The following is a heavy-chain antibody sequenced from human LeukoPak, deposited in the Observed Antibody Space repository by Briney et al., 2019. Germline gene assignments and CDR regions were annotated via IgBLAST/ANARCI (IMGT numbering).Heavy chain of an antibody. CDR3: ATEYSGYDRNPHY. Sequence: ASVKVSCKASGYTFTNYGITWVRQAPGQGLEWIGWISAYNGLTNYAQKFQDRVTMTTDTSTSTAYMELRSLRSEDTAVYYCATEYSGYDRNPHYWGQGTLVTVSS. D-gene: IGHD5-12*01. J-gene: IGHJ4*02. CDR1: GYTFTNYG. CDR2: ISAYNGLT. V-gene: IGHV1-18*01.